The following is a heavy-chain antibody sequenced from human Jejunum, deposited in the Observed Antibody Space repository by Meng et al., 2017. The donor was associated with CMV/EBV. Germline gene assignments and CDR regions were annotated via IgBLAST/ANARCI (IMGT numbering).Heavy chain of an antibody. J-gene: IGHJ4*02. CDR2: SSSSRSAI. D-gene: IGHD3-16*01. CDR3: ARDFWDTDYTGY. Sequence: SGYSSRNNHMNWVRQAPGRGLEWISYSSSSRSAIEYADSVKGRFNSSRDNAKSSMYLQMNSLRDEDTAVYYCARDFWDTDYTGYWGQGTLVTVSS. CDR1: GYSSRNNH. V-gene: IGHV3-48*02.